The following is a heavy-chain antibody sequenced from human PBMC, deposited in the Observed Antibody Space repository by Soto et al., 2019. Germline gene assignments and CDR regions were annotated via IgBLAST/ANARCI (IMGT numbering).Heavy chain of an antibody. D-gene: IGHD5-12*01. CDR3: VRITLYGGSRPALVATIYNWFDP. V-gene: IGHV1-18*01. J-gene: IGHJ5*02. CDR1: GYTFTSYG. CDR2: ISAYNGNT. Sequence: ASVKVSCKASGYTFTSYGISWVRQAPGQGLEWMGWISAYNGNTNYAQKLQGRVTMTTDTSTSTAYMELRSLRSDDTAVYYCVRITLYGGSRPALVATIYNWFDPWGQGTLVTVSS.